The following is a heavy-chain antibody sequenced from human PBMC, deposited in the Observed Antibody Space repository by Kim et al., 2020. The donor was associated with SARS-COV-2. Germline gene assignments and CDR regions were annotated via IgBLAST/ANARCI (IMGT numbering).Heavy chain of an antibody. CDR1: GGSISSYY. D-gene: IGHD1-26*01. V-gene: IGHV4-59*08. J-gene: IGHJ4*02. CDR3: ARHEGKPRDNSGSFFDY. Sequence: SETLSLTCTVSGGSISSYYWSWIRQPPGKGLEWIGYIYYSGSTNYNPSLKSRVTISVDTSKNQFSLKLSSVTAADTAVYYCARHEGKPRDNSGSFFDYWGQGTLVTVSS. CDR2: IYYSGST.